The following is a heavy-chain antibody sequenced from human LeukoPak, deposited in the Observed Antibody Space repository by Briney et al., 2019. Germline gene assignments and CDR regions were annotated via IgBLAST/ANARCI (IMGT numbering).Heavy chain of an antibody. CDR2: IYETEST. D-gene: IGHD2-15*01. J-gene: IGHJ4*02. Sequence: SETLSLTCTVSGGSISSGGYYWSWIRQHPGRGLEWIGYIYETESTYYNPSLKTRVTISADTSKNQFSLKLSSVTAADTAVYYCARSPYCTGGSCYLVYWGQGTLVTVSS. CDR3: ARSPYCTGGSCYLVY. CDR1: GGSISSGGYY. V-gene: IGHV4-31*03.